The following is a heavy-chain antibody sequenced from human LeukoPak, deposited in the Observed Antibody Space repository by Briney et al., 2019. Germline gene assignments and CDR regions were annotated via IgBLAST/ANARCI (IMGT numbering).Heavy chain of an antibody. V-gene: IGHV3-33*01. J-gene: IGHJ5*02. CDR1: GFTFSSYG. D-gene: IGHD6-13*01. CDR3: ARVHLSSSWYMDWFDP. CDR2: IWYDGSQK. Sequence: GGSLRLSCAASGFTFSSYGMHWVRQAPGKGLEWVAVIWYDGSQKYYADSVKGRFTISRDNSKNTLYLQMNSLRAEDTAVYYCARVHLSSSWYMDWFDPWGQGTLVTVSS.